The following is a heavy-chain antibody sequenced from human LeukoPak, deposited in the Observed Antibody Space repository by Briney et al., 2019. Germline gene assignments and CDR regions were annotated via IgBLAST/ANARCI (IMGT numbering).Heavy chain of an antibody. CDR2: IIPIFGTA. D-gene: IGHD3-22*01. CDR3: AREAPGRSSGYYYYY. V-gene: IGHV1-69*05. Sequence: SVKVSCKASGSTFSSYAISWVRQAPGQGLEWMGRIIPIFGTANYAQKFQGRVTITTDESTSTAYMELSSLRSEDTAVYYCAREAPGRSSGYYYYYWGQGTLVTVSS. J-gene: IGHJ4*02. CDR1: GSTFSSYA.